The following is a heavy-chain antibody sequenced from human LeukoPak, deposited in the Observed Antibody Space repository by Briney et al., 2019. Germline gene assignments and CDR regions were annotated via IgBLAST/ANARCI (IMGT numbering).Heavy chain of an antibody. D-gene: IGHD6-13*01. V-gene: IGHV4-39*01. CDR2: INYSGST. Sequence: SETLSLTCTVSGGPIITSRYYWGWIRQPPGKGLEWIGSINYSGSTYYNPSLKSRVTISVDTSKNQFSLKLSSVTAADTAVYYCARHFRSGGTQYGSSWTFDYWGQGTLVTVSS. CDR1: GGPIITSRYY. J-gene: IGHJ4*02. CDR3: ARHFRSGGTQYGSSWTFDY.